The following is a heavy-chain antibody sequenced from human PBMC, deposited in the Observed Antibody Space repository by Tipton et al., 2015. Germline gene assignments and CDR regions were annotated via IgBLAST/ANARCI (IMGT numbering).Heavy chain of an antibody. CDR1: GFTLSRFW. D-gene: IGHD3-10*01. CDR2: IKQDGSEK. V-gene: IGHV3-7*01. CDR3: ARESYYGSGSPSIDY. Sequence: SLRLSCEASGFTLSRFWMSWVRQAPGKGLEWVANIKQDGSEKYYVDAVKGRITISRDNAKNSLYLQMNSLRAEDTAVYYCARESYYGSGSPSIDYWGQGTLVTVSS. J-gene: IGHJ4*02.